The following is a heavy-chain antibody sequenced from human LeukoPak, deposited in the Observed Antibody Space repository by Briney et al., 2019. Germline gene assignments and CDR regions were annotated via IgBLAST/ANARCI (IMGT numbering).Heavy chain of an antibody. D-gene: IGHD2-2*02. CDR2: INPNSGGT. CDR1: GYTFTGYY. J-gene: IGHJ6*02. Sequence: ASVKLSCKASGYTFTGYYIHWVRHAPGQGLELMGWINPNSGGTNYAQKFQGRVTMTRDTSISTAYMELSRLRSDDTAVYYCAREMAANPAAIVDYGMDVWGQGPTVSVSS. V-gene: IGHV1-2*02. CDR3: AREMAANPAAIVDYGMDV.